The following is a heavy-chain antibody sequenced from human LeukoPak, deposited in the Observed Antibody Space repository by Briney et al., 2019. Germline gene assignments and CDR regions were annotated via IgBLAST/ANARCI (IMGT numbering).Heavy chain of an antibody. V-gene: IGHV3-21*01. CDR2: ISSSSSYI. Sequence: GWSLRLCCAASGFTFSSYSMSWVRQAPGKGLEWVSSISSSSSYIYYADSVKGRFTISRDNAKNSLYLQMNSLRAEDTAVYYCARDSRDSSGYFYYFDYWGQGTLVTVSS. CDR3: ARDSRDSSGYFYYFDY. CDR1: GFTFSSYS. J-gene: IGHJ4*02. D-gene: IGHD3-22*01.